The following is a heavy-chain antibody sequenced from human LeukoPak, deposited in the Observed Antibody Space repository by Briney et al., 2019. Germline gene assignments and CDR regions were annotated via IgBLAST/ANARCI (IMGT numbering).Heavy chain of an antibody. D-gene: IGHD3-22*01. CDR3: ARGSYYYYYDSSGYEGTGFDY. CDR1: GGSFSGYY. Sequence: SETLSLTCAVYGGSFSGYYWSWIRQPPGKGLEWIGSIYYSGSTNYNPSLKSRVTMSVDTSKNQFSLKLSSVTAADTAVYYCARGSYYYYYDSSGYEGTGFDYWGQGTLVTVSS. J-gene: IGHJ4*02. V-gene: IGHV4-34*01. CDR2: IYYSGST.